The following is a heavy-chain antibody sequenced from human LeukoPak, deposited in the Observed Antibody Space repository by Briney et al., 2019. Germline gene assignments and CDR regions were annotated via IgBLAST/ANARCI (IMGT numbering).Heavy chain of an antibody. CDR2: IIPIFGTA. D-gene: IGHD3-22*01. J-gene: IGHJ6*03. CDR3: ASRRGSGYYLNYYYYMDV. CDR1: GYTFTSYG. Sequence: ASVKVSCKASGYTFTSYGIRWVRQAPGQGLEWMGGIIPIFGTANYAQKFQGRVTITTDESTSTAYMELSSLRSEDTAVYYCASRRGSGYYLNYYYYMDVWGKGTTVTVSS. V-gene: IGHV1-69*05.